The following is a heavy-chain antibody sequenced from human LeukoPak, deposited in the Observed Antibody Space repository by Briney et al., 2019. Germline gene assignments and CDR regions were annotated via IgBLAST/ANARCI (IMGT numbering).Heavy chain of an antibody. D-gene: IGHD6-19*01. CDR1: GFTFSSYW. CDR2: INSDGSST. V-gene: IGHV3-74*01. CDR3: AKVTAVASTGALDY. J-gene: IGHJ4*02. Sequence: GGSLRLSCAASGFTFSSYWMHWVRQAPGKGLVWVSRINSDGSSTTYADSVKGRFTISRDNAKDTLYLQMNSLRADDTAVYYCAKVTAVASTGALDYWGQGTLVTVS.